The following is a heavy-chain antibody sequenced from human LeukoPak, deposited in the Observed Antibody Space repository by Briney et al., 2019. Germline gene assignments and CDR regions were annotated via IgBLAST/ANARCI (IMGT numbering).Heavy chain of an antibody. V-gene: IGHV1-46*01. J-gene: IGHJ4*02. CDR3: ARDWGDTAMDPPLYYFDY. D-gene: IGHD5-18*01. CDR2: INPSGGST. Sequence: ASVKVSCKASGYTFTSYYMHWVRQAPGQGLEWMGIINPSGGSTSYAQKFQGRVTMTRDMSTSTVYMELSSLRSVDTAVYYCARDWGDTAMDPPLYYFDYWGQGTLVTVSS. CDR1: GYTFTSYY.